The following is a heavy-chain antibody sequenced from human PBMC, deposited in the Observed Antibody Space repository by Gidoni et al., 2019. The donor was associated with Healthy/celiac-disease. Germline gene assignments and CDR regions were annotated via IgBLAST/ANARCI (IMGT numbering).Heavy chain of an antibody. CDR3: ASGQDAFDI. CDR2: MSCSGSST. Sequence: EVQLLESGGGLVQPGGSLRLSCAASGFTFSSYAMSWVREAPGKGLEWVSAMSCSGSSTYYADAVKGRFTISRDNSKNTLYLQMNSLRAEDTAVYYCASGQDAFDIWGQGTMVTVSS. D-gene: IGHD5-12*01. CDR1: GFTFSSYA. J-gene: IGHJ3*02. V-gene: IGHV3-23*01.